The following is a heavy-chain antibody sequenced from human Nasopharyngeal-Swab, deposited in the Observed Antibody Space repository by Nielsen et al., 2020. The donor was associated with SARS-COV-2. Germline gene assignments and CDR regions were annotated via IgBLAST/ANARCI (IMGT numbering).Heavy chain of an antibody. Sequence: SVKVSCKASGGPFSDYTFSWVRQAPGQGLEWMGGIIPIFGTANYAQKFQGRVTISADTSTSTAYKEVSSLRSEDTAVYYCATDQCSGGACYSRFDYWGQGTLVTVSS. D-gene: IGHD2-15*01. CDR3: ATDQCSGGACYSRFDY. CDR2: IIPIFGTA. V-gene: IGHV1-69*06. J-gene: IGHJ4*02. CDR1: GGPFSDYT.